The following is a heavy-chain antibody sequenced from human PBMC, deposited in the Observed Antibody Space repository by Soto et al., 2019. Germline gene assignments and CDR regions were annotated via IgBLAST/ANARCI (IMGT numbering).Heavy chain of an antibody. CDR3: AKGEQLWEPFDH. D-gene: IGHD5-18*01. J-gene: IGHJ4*02. CDR2: ISASGYSA. V-gene: IGHV3-23*01. CDR1: GLAFSNYA. Sequence: EAHFLESGGGLVQPGGSLRLSCAASGLAFSNYAISWVRQAPGKGLEWVSTISASGYSAYYGVAVKGRFTTSRDNSKSTLYLPMNRLRADDTAVYYCAKGEQLWEPFDHWGQGTQVTVSS.